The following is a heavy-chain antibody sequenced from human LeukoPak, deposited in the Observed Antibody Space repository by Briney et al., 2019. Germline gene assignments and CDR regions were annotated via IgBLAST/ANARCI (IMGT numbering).Heavy chain of an antibody. CDR3: ARGYYYASR. CDR1: GFTLSDYY. CDR2: ISSSGSTI. Sequence: GGSLRLSCAASGFTLSDYYMSWIRQAPGKGREWVSYISSSGSTIYYADSVKGRFTISRDNAETSLYVDMNSVRAGDTRVYECARGYYYASRWGQGTLVTVSS. V-gene: IGHV3-11*04. D-gene: IGHD3-22*01. J-gene: IGHJ4*02.